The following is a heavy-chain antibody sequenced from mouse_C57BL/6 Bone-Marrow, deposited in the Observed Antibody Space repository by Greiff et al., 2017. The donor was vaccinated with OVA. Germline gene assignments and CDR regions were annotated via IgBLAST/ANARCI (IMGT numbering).Heavy chain of an antibody. CDR2: ISNLAYSI. CDR1: GFTFSDYG. Sequence: EVMLVESGGGLVQPGGSLKLSCAASGFTFSDYGMAWVRQAPRKGPEWVAFISNLAYSIYYADNVTGRFTISRENAKNTLYLEMGRLRSEDTAMYYCARHGDYGRSYAMDYWGQGPSVTVSS. D-gene: IGHD1-1*01. V-gene: IGHV5-15*01. J-gene: IGHJ4*01. CDR3: ARHGDYGRSYAMDY.